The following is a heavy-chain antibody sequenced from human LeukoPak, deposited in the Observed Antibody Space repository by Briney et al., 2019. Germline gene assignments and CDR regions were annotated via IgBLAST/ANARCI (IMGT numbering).Heavy chain of an antibody. D-gene: IGHD2-2*02. Sequence: PGGSLRLSCAASGFTFSSYAMSWVRQAPGKGLEWVSAISGSGGSTYYADSVKGRFTISRDNSKNTLYLQMNSLRAEDTAVYYCARVTIIVVVPAAIHVASRGFDYWGQGTLVTVSS. CDR2: ISGSGGST. CDR3: ARVTIIVVVPAAIHVASRGFDY. V-gene: IGHV3-23*01. J-gene: IGHJ4*02. CDR1: GFTFSSYA.